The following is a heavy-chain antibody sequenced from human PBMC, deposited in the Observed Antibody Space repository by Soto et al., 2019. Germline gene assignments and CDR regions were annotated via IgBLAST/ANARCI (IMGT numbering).Heavy chain of an antibody. Sequence: SVKVSCKASGGTFSSYAISWVRQAPGQGLEWMGGIIPIFGTANYAQKFQGRVTITADESTSTAYMELSSLRSEDTAVYYCAREGPGTPPGGYWGQGTTVTVSS. V-gene: IGHV1-69*13. J-gene: IGHJ6*02. CDR2: IIPIFGTA. CDR1: GGTFSSYA. D-gene: IGHD6-25*01. CDR3: AREGPGTPPGGY.